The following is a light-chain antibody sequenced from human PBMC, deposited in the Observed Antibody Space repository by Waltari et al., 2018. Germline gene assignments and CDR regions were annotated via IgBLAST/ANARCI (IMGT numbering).Light chain of an antibody. J-gene: IGLJ6*01. CDR2: TNN. CDR3: ATWDDSLNGNV. Sequence: SVLTQPPSASGTPGQRVTISCSGSSSNIGSNPVNWYQQPPGTAPKLLIYTNNQRPSGVPDRFSGSKSGTSASLAISGLQSEDEAHYYCATWDDSLNGNVFGSGTKVIVL. CDR1: SSNIGSNP. V-gene: IGLV1-44*01.